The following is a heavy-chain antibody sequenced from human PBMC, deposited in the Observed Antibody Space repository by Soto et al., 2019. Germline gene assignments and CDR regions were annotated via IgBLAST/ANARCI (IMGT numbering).Heavy chain of an antibody. D-gene: IGHD6-19*01. Sequence: GGSLRLSCAVSGFDFSGHGMHWVRQAPGKGLEWVAIISHDGSDKYYGGSVKGRFTVSRDNSKNTLYLQMNSLRDEDTAVYYCAREAIAVLNWFDPWGQGTLVTVSS. CDR3: AREAIAVLNWFDP. CDR1: GFDFSGHG. J-gene: IGHJ5*02. V-gene: IGHV3-30*03. CDR2: ISHDGSDK.